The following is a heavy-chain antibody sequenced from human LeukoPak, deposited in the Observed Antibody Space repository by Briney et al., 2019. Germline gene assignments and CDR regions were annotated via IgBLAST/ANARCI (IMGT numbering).Heavy chain of an antibody. D-gene: IGHD2-21*01. CDR1: GGSFSGYC. Sequence: SETLSLTCAVYGGSFSGYCWSWIRQPPGKGLEWIGEINHSGSTNYNPSLKSRVTISVDTSKNQFSLKLSSVTAADTAVYYCARGPIVLHIVVVIAINGDAFDIWGQGTMVTVSS. J-gene: IGHJ3*02. V-gene: IGHV4-34*01. CDR3: ARGPIVLHIVVVIAINGDAFDI. CDR2: INHSGST.